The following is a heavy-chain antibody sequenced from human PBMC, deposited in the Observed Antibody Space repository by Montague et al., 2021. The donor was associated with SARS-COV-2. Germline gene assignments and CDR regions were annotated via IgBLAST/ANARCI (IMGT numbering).Heavy chain of an antibody. Sequence: SETLSLTCTVSGASMSGYHWSWIRQPPGKALGWIGRIYSNGDTTXNPSLKSRLTMSVDTSERQFSLRLNSVTAADTAVYYCARHPPGYRYFYYLDVWGKGTTVTVSS. CDR2: IYSNGDT. D-gene: IGHD1-1*01. CDR3: ARHPPGYRYFYYLDV. V-gene: IGHV4-4*07. J-gene: IGHJ6*03. CDR1: GASMSGYH.